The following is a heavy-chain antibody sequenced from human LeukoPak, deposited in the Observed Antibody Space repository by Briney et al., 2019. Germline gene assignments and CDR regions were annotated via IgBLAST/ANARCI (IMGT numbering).Heavy chain of an antibody. CDR1: GYNFANYW. V-gene: IGHV5-51*01. J-gene: IGHJ4*02. CDR2: IYPGDSDT. CDR3: ARHSCSTKDCYARETDY. Sequence: GESLKISCKGSGYNFANYWIVWVRQMPGKALEWMGIIYPGDSDTRYNPSFQGQVTISADKSISTAYLQWASLKASDTAMYYCARHSCSTKDCYARETDYWGQGTLVTISS. D-gene: IGHD2-2*01.